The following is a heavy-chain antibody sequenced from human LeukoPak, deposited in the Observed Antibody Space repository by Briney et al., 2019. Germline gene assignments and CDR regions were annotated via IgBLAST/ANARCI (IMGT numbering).Heavy chain of an antibody. J-gene: IGHJ4*02. CDR1: GFISSDYY. V-gene: IGHV3-11*03. CDR3: ARHGSGSPFDY. Sequence: PGGSLRLSCAASGFISSDYYMSGMGQAPGKGLVWISYITSSSTSYTNYARSVKGRFTISRDNAKNSLYLQKNSLTYDDTAVYYCARHGSGSPFDYWGKGTLVTVSS. D-gene: IGHD5-12*01. CDR2: ITSSSTSYT.